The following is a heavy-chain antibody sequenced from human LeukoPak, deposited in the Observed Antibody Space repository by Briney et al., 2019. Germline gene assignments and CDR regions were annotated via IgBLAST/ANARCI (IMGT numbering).Heavy chain of an antibody. D-gene: IGHD1-26*01. CDR2: ISPNSGDT. CDR3: ARKVGRVWFDP. V-gene: IGHV1-18*04. J-gene: IGHJ5*02. CDR1: GYTFTGYY. Sequence: ASVKVSCKASGYTFTGYYMHWVRQAPGQGLEWMGWISPNSGDTNYAQKLQGRVTMTTDTSTSTAYMELRSLRSDDTAVYYCARKVGRVWFDPWGQGTLVTVSS.